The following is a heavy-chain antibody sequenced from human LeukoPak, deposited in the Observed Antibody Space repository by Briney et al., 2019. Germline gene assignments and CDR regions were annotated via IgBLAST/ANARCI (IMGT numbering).Heavy chain of an antibody. CDR1: GYTFTGYY. CDR3: ARPFIETPSLGALDY. D-gene: IGHD4-23*01. V-gene: IGHV1-2*02. CDR2: INPDSGGT. Sequence: GASVKVSFKASGYTFTGYYMHWVRQAPGQGLEWMGWINPDSGGTNYAQNFQGRVTMTRDTSISTAYMELSRLRSDDTAVYYCARPFIETPSLGALDYWGQGTLVTVSS. J-gene: IGHJ4*02.